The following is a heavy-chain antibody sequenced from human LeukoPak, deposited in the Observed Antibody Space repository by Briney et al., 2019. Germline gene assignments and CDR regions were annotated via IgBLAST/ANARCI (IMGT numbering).Heavy chain of an antibody. Sequence: PSETLSLTCTVSSGSISNYYWTWIRQPPGKGLDWIGYIYYTGSTNYNSSLKSRLTISVDTSKNQFSLKLNSVTAADTAVYYCARVSKSGWYLDYWGQGTLVTVFS. CDR3: ARVSKSGWYLDY. D-gene: IGHD6-19*01. CDR2: IYYTGST. CDR1: SGSISNYY. J-gene: IGHJ4*02. V-gene: IGHV4-59*01.